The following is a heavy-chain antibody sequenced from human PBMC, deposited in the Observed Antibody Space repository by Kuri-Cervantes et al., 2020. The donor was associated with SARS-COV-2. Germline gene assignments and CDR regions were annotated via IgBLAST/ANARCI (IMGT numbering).Heavy chain of an antibody. V-gene: IGHV5-51*01. CDR1: GYSFTSYW. CDR2: IYPGDSDT. Sequence: GGSLRLSCKGSGYSFTSYWIGWVRQMPGKGLQWMGIIYPGDSDTRYSPSFQGQVTISADKSISTAYLQWSRLKASDTAMYYCARRYCDSVSCYSDAFDIWGQGTMVTVSS. J-gene: IGHJ3*02. CDR3: ARRYCDSVSCYSDAFDI. D-gene: IGHD2/OR15-2a*01.